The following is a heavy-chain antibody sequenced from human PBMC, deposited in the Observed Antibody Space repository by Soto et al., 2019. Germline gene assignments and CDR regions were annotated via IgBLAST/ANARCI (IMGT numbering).Heavy chain of an antibody. CDR1: GASISGFY. V-gene: IGHV4-4*07. D-gene: IGHD1-1*01. J-gene: IGHJ5*02. CDR3: VRDGTKTLRDWFDP. CDR2: IYATGTT. Sequence: SEILSLTCTVSGASISGFYWSWIRKSAGKGLEWIGRIYATGTTDYNPSLKSRVMMSVDTSKKQFSLKLRSVTAADTAVYYCVRDGTKTLRDWFDPWGQGISVTVSS.